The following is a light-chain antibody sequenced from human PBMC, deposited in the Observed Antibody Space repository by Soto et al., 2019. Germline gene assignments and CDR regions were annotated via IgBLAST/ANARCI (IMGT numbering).Light chain of an antibody. CDR3: SSYTSSSTLYV. Sequence: QSALTQPASLSGSPGQSITISCTGTRSDVGGYNYVSWYQQHPGKAPKLMIYDVSNRPSGVSNRFSGSKSGNTASLTISGLQAEDEADYYCSSYTSSSTLYVFGTGTKLTVL. V-gene: IGLV2-14*01. CDR2: DVS. CDR1: RSDVGGYNY. J-gene: IGLJ1*01.